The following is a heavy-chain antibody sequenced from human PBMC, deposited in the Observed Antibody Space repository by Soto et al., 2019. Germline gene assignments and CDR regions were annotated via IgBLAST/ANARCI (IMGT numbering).Heavy chain of an antibody. CDR1: GFTFSSYW. Sequence: LRLSCAASGFTFSSYWMHWVRQAPGKGLVWVSRINSDGSSTSYADPVKGRFTISRDNAKNTLYLQMNSLRAEDTAVYYCASSGYRYDFWGQGTLVTVSS. CDR3: ASSGYRYDF. D-gene: IGHD5-18*01. CDR2: INSDGSST. V-gene: IGHV3-74*01. J-gene: IGHJ4*02.